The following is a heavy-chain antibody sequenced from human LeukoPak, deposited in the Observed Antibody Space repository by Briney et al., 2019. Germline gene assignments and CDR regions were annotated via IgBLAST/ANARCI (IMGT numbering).Heavy chain of an antibody. V-gene: IGHV3-74*01. CDR2: INSDGSST. D-gene: IGHD6-19*01. J-gene: IGHJ4*02. CDR3: ACIAVAGTGSDY. Sequence: GGSLRLSCAASGFTFSSYWMHWVRQAPGKGLVWVSRINSDGSSTSHADSVKGRFTISRDNAMNTLYLQMNSLRAEDTAVYYCACIAVAGTGSDYWGQGTPVTVSS. CDR1: GFTFSSYW.